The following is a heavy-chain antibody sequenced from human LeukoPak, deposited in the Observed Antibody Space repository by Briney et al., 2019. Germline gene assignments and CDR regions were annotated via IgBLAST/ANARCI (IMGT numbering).Heavy chain of an antibody. J-gene: IGHJ4*02. CDR3: VTDGDKWNDFEY. Sequence: GGSLRLSCAASGLSISNFWMHWVRQAPGKGLEWVAIIDKDGNEIKYVDSVKGRFTLSRDNAKNSVFLQMNSLRTEDAALYYCVTDGDKWNDFEYWGQGTLVTVSS. CDR2: IDKDGNEI. CDR1: GLSISNFW. V-gene: IGHV3-7*01. D-gene: IGHD1-1*01.